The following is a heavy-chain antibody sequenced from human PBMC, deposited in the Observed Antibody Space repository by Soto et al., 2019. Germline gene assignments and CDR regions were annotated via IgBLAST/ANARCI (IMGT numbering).Heavy chain of an antibody. CDR1: GFTFSSYA. D-gene: IGHD6-13*01. CDR3: ARRGPGTYFDY. CDR2: ISGSGDST. Sequence: EVQLLDSGGGLVQPGGSLRLSCAASGFTFSSYAMNWVRQAPGKGLEWVSVISGSGDSTYYADSVKGRFTISRDNSKNTLYLQMISLRTEDTAVYYCARRGPGTYFDYWGQGTLVTVPS. V-gene: IGHV3-23*01. J-gene: IGHJ4*02.